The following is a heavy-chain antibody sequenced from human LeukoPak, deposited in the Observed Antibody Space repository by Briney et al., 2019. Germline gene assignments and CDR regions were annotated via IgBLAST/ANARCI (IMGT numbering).Heavy chain of an antibody. CDR2: VSYAGRT. J-gene: IGHJ3*02. Sequence: SETLSRTCTVSGGGSINGHYWSWIRQPPGKGLEWIGFVSYAGRTKYNPSLQSRVTISVATSENNFSLKLTSVTTADTAVYYCARLLDNDSSGDPDTFDMWGQGTVVIVSS. D-gene: IGHD3-22*01. V-gene: IGHV4-59*11. CDR1: GGGSINGHY. CDR3: ARLLDNDSSGDPDTFDM.